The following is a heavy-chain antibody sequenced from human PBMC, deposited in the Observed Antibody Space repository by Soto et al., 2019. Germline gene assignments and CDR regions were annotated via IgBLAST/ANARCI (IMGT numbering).Heavy chain of an antibody. J-gene: IGHJ6*02. D-gene: IGHD3-9*01. V-gene: IGHV1-3*01. Sequence: GASVKVSCKASGYTFTSYAMHWVRQAPGQRLEWMGWINAGNGNTKYSQKFQGRVTITRDTSASTAYMELSSLRSEDTAVYYCARYRPLRYLDYYGMDVWGQGTTVTVSS. CDR3: ARYRPLRYLDYYGMDV. CDR2: INAGNGNT. CDR1: GYTFTSYA.